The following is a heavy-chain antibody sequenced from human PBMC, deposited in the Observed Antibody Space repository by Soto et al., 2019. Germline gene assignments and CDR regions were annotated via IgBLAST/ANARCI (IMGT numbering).Heavy chain of an antibody. CDR2: ISSNGGST. V-gene: IGHV3-64D*06. CDR3: VKDLGVAALTKEYFQN. Sequence: GGSLRLSCSASGFTFSSYAMHWVRQAPGKGLEYVSAISSNGGSTYYADSVKGRFTISRDNSKNTLYLQMSSLRAEDTAVYYCVKDLGVAALTKEYFQNWGQGTLVPVSS. J-gene: IGHJ1*01. CDR1: GFTFSSYA. D-gene: IGHD6-13*01.